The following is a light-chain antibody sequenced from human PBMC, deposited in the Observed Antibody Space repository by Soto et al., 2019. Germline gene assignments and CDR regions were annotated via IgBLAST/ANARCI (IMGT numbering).Light chain of an antibody. Sequence: DMQMTQSPSTLSATAGDRVTITCRASQSVSSDLNWYQQKAGKAPKLLIYAASSLQSGVPSRFSGSGSGTDFTLTISSLQPEDFATYYCQQSYSTPPTFGQGTKVDIK. CDR1: QSVSSD. CDR3: QQSYSTPPT. CDR2: AAS. J-gene: IGKJ1*01. V-gene: IGKV1-39*01.